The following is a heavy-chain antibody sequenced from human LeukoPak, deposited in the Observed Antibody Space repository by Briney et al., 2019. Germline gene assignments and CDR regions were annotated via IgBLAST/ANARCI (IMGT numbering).Heavy chain of an antibody. D-gene: IGHD5-18*01. V-gene: IGHV1-69*13. CDR2: IIPIFGTA. CDR3: AADKYSYGYSPFDY. CDR1: GYTFTSYG. J-gene: IGHJ4*02. Sequence: SVKVSCKASGYTFTSYGISWVRQAPGQGLEWMGGIIPIFGTANYAQKFQGRVTITADESTSTAYMELSSLRSEDTAVYYCAADKYSYGYSPFDYWGQGTLVTVSS.